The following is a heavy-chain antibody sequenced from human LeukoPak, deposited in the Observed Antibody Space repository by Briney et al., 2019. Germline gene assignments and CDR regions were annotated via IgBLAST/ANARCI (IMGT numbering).Heavy chain of an antibody. J-gene: IGHJ4*02. Sequence: SETLSLTCAVYGGSFSGYYWSWIRQPPGKGLEWIGEINHSGSTNYNPSLKSRVTISVDTSKNQFSLKLSSVTAADTAVYYCARQPVVVIADPFDYWGQGTLVTVSS. CDR2: INHSGST. D-gene: IGHD2-21*01. V-gene: IGHV4-34*01. CDR3: ARQPVVVIADPFDY. CDR1: GGSFSGYY.